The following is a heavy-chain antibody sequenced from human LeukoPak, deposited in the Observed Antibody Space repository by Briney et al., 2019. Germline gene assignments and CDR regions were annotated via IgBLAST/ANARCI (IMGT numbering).Heavy chain of an antibody. J-gene: IGHJ3*02. V-gene: IGHV1-2*02. CDR3: ARDRRVYYYDSSGYYSDAFDI. D-gene: IGHD3-22*01. CDR1: GYTFIGYY. CDR2: INPNSGGT. Sequence: ASVKVSCKASGYTFIGYYMHWVRQAPGQGLEWMGWINPNSGGTNYAQKFQGRVTMTRDTSISTAYMELSRLRSDDTAVYYCARDRRVYYYDSSGYYSDAFDIWGQRRMAAVSS.